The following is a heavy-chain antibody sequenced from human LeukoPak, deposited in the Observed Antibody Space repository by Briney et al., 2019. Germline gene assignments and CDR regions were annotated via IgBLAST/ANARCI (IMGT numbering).Heavy chain of an antibody. Sequence: PSETLSLTCTVSGGSISSGDYYWSWIRQPAGKGLEWIGRIYTSGSTNYNPSLKSRVTISVDTSKNQFSLKLSSVTAADTAVYYCARGVPAAIFDYWGQGTLVTVSS. CDR3: ARGVPAAIFDY. J-gene: IGHJ4*02. V-gene: IGHV4-61*02. D-gene: IGHD2-2*01. CDR2: IYTSGST. CDR1: GGSISSGDYY.